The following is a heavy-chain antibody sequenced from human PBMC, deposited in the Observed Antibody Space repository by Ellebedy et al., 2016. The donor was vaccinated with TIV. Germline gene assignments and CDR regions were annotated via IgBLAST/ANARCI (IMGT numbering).Heavy chain of an antibody. CDR2: VFPSDSDT. CDR1: GYRFSSYW. V-gene: IGHV5-51*01. J-gene: IGHJ4*02. Sequence: PGGSLRLSCKASGYRFSSYWIGWVRQKPGKGLEWMGIVFPSDSDTRYSPSFQGQVTISAAKSVSTAYLPWTSLKASDTDVYYCATLNDSNAYLLEFWGQGTLVTVTS. D-gene: IGHD3-22*01. CDR3: ATLNDSNAYLLEF.